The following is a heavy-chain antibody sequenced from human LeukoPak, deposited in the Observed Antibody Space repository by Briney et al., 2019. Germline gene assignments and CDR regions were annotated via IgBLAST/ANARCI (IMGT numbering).Heavy chain of an antibody. J-gene: IGHJ6*02. CDR1: GLTSSRSD. D-gene: IGHD3-10*01. Sequence: GGSLRLSCAGSGLTSSRSDLHWVRQATGNGLEWVSSIGPAGDTFYSGSVKGRFTISREDAKNSLYLQMDSLTAGDTAVYYCARSPYGLSPSMDVWGQGTTVTVSS. CDR3: ARSPYGLSPSMDV. V-gene: IGHV3-13*01. CDR2: IGPAGDT.